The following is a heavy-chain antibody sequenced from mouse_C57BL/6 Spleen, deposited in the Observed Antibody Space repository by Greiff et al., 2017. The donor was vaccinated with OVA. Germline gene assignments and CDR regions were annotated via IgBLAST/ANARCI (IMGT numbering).Heavy chain of an antibody. CDR2: IDPSDSYT. CDR3: ARGDYYSNWYFDV. D-gene: IGHD2-5*01. V-gene: IGHV1-50*01. CDR1: GYTFTSYW. J-gene: IGHJ1*03. Sequence: QVQLQQPGAELVKPGASVKLSCKASGYTFTSYWMQWVKQRPGQGLEWIGEIDPSDSYTNYNQKFKGKATLTVDTSSSTAYMQLSSLTSEDSAVYYCARGDYYSNWYFDVWGTGTTVTVSS.